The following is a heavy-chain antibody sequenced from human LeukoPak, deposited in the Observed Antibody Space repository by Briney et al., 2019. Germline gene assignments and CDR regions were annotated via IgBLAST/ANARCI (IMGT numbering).Heavy chain of an antibody. V-gene: IGHV3-11*06. J-gene: IGHJ4*02. D-gene: IGHD6-6*01. CDR3: VRSGFIAAPYFDY. CDR1: GFTFSDYY. Sequence: GGSLRLSCAASGFTFSDYYMSWIRQAPGKGLEWVSYISSSSSYTNYADSVKGRFTISRDNAKNSLYLQMNSLRAEDTAAYYCVRSGFIAAPYFDYWGQGTLVTVSS. CDR2: ISSSSSYT.